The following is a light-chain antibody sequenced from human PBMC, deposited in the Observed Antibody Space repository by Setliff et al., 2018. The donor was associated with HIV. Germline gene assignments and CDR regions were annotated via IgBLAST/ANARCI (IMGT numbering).Light chain of an antibody. CDR2: EVN. V-gene: IGLV2-14*03. Sequence: QSVLTQPASVSGSPGQSITITCTGTSSDVGGYNYVSWYQQHPGQAPKLMIYEVNNRPSGVSNRFSGSKSGNTASLTISGLQAEDEADYYCSSHTTSTTWVFGGGTKVTVL. CDR3: SSHTTSTTWV. CDR1: SSDVGGYNY. J-gene: IGLJ3*02.